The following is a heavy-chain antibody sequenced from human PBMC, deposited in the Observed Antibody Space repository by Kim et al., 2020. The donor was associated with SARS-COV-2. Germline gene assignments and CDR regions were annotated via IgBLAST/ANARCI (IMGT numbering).Heavy chain of an antibody. CDR1: GFTFSSYS. D-gene: IGHD1-7*01. V-gene: IGHV3-48*02. J-gene: IGHJ3*02. CDR2: ISSSSSTI. Sequence: GGSLRLSCAASGFTFSSYSMNWVRQAPGKGLEWVSYISSSSSTIYYADSVKGRFTISRDNAKNSLYLQMNSLRDEDTAVYYCARDFHRTGTTVKGAFDIWGQGTMVTVSS. CDR3: ARDFHRTGTTVKGAFDI.